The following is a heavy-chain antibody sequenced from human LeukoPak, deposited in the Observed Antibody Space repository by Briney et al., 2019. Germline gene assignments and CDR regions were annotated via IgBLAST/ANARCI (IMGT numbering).Heavy chain of an antibody. CDR3: AGETRPESDAFDI. Sequence: AAVKVSCKASGGTFSSYGISWVRQAPGQGLEWMGRIIPILGIANYAQMSQAIVTITADKSTSTAYMELSSLRSEDTAVYYCAGETRPESDAFDIWGQGTMVTVSS. D-gene: IGHD4-23*01. CDR2: IIPILGIA. V-gene: IGHV1-69*04. CDR1: GGTFSSYG. J-gene: IGHJ3*02.